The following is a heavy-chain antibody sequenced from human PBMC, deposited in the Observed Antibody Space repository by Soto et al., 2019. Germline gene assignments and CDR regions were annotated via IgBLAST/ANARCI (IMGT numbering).Heavy chain of an antibody. J-gene: IGHJ3*02. CDR1: GFTISNYA. D-gene: IGHD2-15*01. Sequence: GGSLRLSCAASGFTISNYAMSWVRQAPGKGLEWVSAISGNGGSTYYADSVKGRFTISRDNSKNTLYLQMNSLRAEDTAVYYCAKEGVGYCSGGSCYSDAFDIWGQGTMVTVS. CDR2: ISGNGGST. CDR3: AKEGVGYCSGGSCYSDAFDI. V-gene: IGHV3-23*01.